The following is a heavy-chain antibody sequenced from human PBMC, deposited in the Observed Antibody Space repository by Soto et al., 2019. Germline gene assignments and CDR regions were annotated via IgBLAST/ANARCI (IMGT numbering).Heavy chain of an antibody. CDR1: GYVFSAYD. J-gene: IGHJ5*02. D-gene: IGHD6-19*01. CDR3: TRGGTAWSSSNWFNP. V-gene: IGHV1-2*02. Sequence: ASEKVPCTTSGYVFSAYDIHWVRQAPGQGLEWMGWISPNSGGTKYAQKFQGRVTMTRDTSISTAYMELTRLKSDDTAVYYCTRGGTAWSSSNWFNPWGQGTLVTVSS. CDR2: ISPNSGGT.